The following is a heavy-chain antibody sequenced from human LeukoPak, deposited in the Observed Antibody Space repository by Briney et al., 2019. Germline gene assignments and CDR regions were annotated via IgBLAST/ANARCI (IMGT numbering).Heavy chain of an antibody. CDR3: ARDHPRLRGRSGIDY. D-gene: IGHD4-17*01. CDR1: GYTFTSYG. J-gene: IGHJ4*02. V-gene: IGHV1-18*01. CDR2: ISAYNGNT. Sequence: ASVKVSCRASGYTFTSYGISWVRQAPGQGLEWMGWISAYNGNTNYAQKLQGRVTMTTDTSTSTAYMELRSLRSDDTAVYYCARDHPRLRGRSGIDYWGQGTLVTVSS.